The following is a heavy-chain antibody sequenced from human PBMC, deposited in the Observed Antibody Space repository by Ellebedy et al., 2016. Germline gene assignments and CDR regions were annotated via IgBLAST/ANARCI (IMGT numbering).Heavy chain of an antibody. CDR2: IFYSGYT. J-gene: IGHJ4*02. V-gene: IGHV4-4*02. CDR1: GGSIGKTHW. D-gene: IGHD4-23*01. Sequence: SETLSLTCAVTGGSIGKTHWWSWVRQPPGKGLEWIGEIFYSGYTNYNPSLKSRITISVDSSKDQFSLNLTSVTAADTAVYYSARDYGGNSGMYDSWGQGILVSVS. CDR3: ARDYGGNSGMYDS.